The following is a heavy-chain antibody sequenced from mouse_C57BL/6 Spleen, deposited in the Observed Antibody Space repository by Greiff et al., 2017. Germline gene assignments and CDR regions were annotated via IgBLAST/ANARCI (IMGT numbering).Heavy chain of an antibody. J-gene: IGHJ1*03. CDR3: ARATEGYFDV. Sequence: EVKLQESGGGLVKPGGSLKLSCAASGFTFSSYAMSWVRQTPEKRLEWVATISDGGSYTYYPDNVKGRFTISRDNAKNNLYLQMSHLKSEDTAMYYCARATEGYFDVWGTGTTVTVSS. D-gene: IGHD6-1*01. V-gene: IGHV5-4*03. CDR1: GFTFSSYA. CDR2: ISDGGSYT.